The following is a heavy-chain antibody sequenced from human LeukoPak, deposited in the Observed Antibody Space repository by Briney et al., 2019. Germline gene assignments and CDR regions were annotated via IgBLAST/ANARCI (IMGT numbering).Heavy chain of an antibody. CDR2: IKQDGSEK. Sequence: PGGSLRLSCAASGFTFSSYWMNWVRQAPGKGLEWVANIKQDGSEKYYVDSVKGRFTISRDNAKNSLYLQMNSLRAEDTAVYYCAGLAAAGTAPFDYWGQGTLVTVSS. CDR1: GFTFSSYW. J-gene: IGHJ4*02. V-gene: IGHV3-7*03. CDR3: AGLAAAGTAPFDY. D-gene: IGHD6-13*01.